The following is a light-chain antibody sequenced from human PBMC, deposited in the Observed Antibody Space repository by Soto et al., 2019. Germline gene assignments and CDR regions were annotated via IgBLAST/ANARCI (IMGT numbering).Light chain of an antibody. CDR3: QQYYSSPIT. CDR1: QSVLSSSNNRNY. V-gene: IGKV4-1*01. CDR2: WAS. J-gene: IGKJ5*01. Sequence: IVMTQSPDSLAVSLGERATINCKCSQSVLSSSNNRNYLAWFQQKPGQPPKALIYWASTRESGVPDRFSGSGSGTDFTPTISSPQAEDVAFYYCQQYYSSPITFGQGTRLDIK.